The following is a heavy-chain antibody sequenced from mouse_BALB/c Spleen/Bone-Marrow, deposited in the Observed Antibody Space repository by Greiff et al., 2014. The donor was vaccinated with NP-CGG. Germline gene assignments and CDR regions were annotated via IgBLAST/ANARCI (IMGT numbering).Heavy chain of an antibody. Sequence: VQLQQSGAELAKPGASVKMSCKASGYTFTSYWVHWVKQRPGQGLEWIGYINPSTGYTEYNQKFKDKATLTADKSSSTAYMQLSSLTSEDSAVYYCARSGDYGGFDYWGQGTTLTVSS. CDR3: ARSGDYGGFDY. D-gene: IGHD2-4*01. CDR1: GYTFTSYW. CDR2: INPSTGYT. V-gene: IGHV1-7*01. J-gene: IGHJ2*01.